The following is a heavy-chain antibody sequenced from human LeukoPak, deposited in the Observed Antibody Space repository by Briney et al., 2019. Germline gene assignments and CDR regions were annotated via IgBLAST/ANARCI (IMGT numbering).Heavy chain of an antibody. CDR2: IKQDGSEK. V-gene: IGHV3-7*01. Sequence: GGSLRLPCAASGFTFSSYWMSWVRQAPGKGLEWVANIKQDGSEKYYVDSVKGRFTISRDNAKNSRYLQMNSLRAEDTAVYYCARDLRYCSSTSCSRYYYYYYGMDVWGQGTTVTVSS. D-gene: IGHD2-2*01. CDR3: ARDLRYCSSTSCSRYYYYYYGMDV. CDR1: GFTFSSYW. J-gene: IGHJ6*02.